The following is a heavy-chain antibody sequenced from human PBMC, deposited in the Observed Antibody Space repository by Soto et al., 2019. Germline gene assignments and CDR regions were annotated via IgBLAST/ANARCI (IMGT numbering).Heavy chain of an antibody. V-gene: IGHV3-30*14. D-gene: IGHD2-21*01. CDR3: ASASDQVMLKVGFDY. CDR2: ISHDGSTT. CDR1: GFTFSSYA. Sequence: SGGSLRLSCAASGFTFSSYAMNWVRQAPGKGLEWVALISHDGSTTYYADSVKGRFTVSRDNSKYALYLQINSLRLEDTAIYYCASASDQVMLKVGFDYWGRGTQVTVSS. J-gene: IGHJ4*02.